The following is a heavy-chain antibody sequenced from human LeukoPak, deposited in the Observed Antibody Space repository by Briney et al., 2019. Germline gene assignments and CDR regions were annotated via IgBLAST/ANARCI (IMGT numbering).Heavy chain of an antibody. Sequence: SETLSLTCTVSGGSMNNYYWNWIRQPAGKGLEWIGHIYSSGSTNYNPSLKSRVTMSIDTSKNQFFLKLSSATAADTAVYYCARRTDYWGQGTLVTVSS. CDR3: ARRTDY. J-gene: IGHJ4*02. CDR2: IYSSGST. D-gene: IGHD1-14*01. V-gene: IGHV4-4*07. CDR1: GGSMNNYY.